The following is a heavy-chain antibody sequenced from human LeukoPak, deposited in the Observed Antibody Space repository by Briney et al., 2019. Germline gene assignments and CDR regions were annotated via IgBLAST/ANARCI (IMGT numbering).Heavy chain of an antibody. V-gene: IGHV3-74*01. CDR1: GFTFSSYW. Sequence: PGGAVRVSCAASGFTFSSYWMHWVRQARGKGLVGVSRINSDGSSISYASYMKGQFTNSRDNAKNTLYLQINSLRAEDTAVYYCARTGADFDYWGQGTLVTVSS. D-gene: IGHD1-1*01. CDR2: INSDGSSI. J-gene: IGHJ4*02. CDR3: ARTGADFDY.